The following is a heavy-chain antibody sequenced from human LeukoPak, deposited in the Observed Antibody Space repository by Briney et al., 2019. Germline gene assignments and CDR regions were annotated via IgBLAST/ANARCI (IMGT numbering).Heavy chain of an antibody. CDR1: GGTFSIYA. CDR2: IIPIFGTA. CDR3: SRLGGYGDYYFDY. V-gene: IGHV1-69*13. D-gene: IGHD4-17*01. Sequence: ASVKVSCKASGGTFSIYAISWVRQAPGRGLGWMGGIIPIFGTANYAQKFQGIVTITVDESTSTAYMELSSLRSEDTAVYYCSRLGGYGDYYFDYWGQGTLVTASS. J-gene: IGHJ4*02.